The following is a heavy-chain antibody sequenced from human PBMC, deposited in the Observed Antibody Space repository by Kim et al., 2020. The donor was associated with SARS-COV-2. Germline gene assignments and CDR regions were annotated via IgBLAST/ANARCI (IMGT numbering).Heavy chain of an antibody. CDR2: ISSGDSTI. V-gene: IGHV3-11*01. CDR1: GFTFSDYY. D-gene: IGHD2-21*01. J-gene: IGHJ4*02. CDR3: APGIPGDTYFEY. Sequence: GGSLRLSCAASGFTFSDYYLTWIRQAPGKGLEWVSYISSGDSTIRYADSVKGRFTISRDNAKNSLYLQMNSLRAEDTAVYYCAPGIPGDTYFEYWGQGTLVAVSS.